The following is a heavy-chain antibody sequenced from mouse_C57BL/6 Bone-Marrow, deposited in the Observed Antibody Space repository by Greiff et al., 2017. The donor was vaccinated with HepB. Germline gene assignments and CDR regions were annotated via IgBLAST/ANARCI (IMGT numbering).Heavy chain of an antibody. V-gene: IGHV10-1*01. CDR3: VRGSNYGDY. D-gene: IGHD2-5*01. CDR1: GFSFNTYA. Sequence: GGGLVQPKGSLKLSCAASGFSFNTYAMNWVRQAPGKGFEWVARIRSKSNNYATYYADSVKDRFTISRDDSESMLYLQMNNLKTEDTAMYYCVRGSNYGDYWGQGTTLTVSS. CDR2: IRSKSNNYAT. J-gene: IGHJ2*01.